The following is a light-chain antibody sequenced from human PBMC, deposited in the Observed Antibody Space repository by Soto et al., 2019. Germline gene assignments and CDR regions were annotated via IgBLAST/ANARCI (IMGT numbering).Light chain of an antibody. CDR1: QTISSW. Sequence: DIQITQSPSTLSGSVAHRVTITCRASQTISSWLAWYQQKPGKAPKLLIYKASTLKSGVPSRFSGSGSGTEFTLTISSLQPDDFATYYCQHYNSYSEAFGQGTKVDIK. CDR3: QHYNSYSEA. V-gene: IGKV1-5*03. J-gene: IGKJ1*01. CDR2: KAS.